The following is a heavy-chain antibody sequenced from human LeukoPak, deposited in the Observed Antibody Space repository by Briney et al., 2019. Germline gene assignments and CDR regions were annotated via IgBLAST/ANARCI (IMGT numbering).Heavy chain of an antibody. CDR1: SGSVSSGSYY. Sequence: KSSETLSLTCTVSSGSVSSGSYYWSWIRQPPGKGLEWIGYISYRGSTNYNPSLKSRVTISVDTSKNQFSLKLSSATAADTAVYYCARDLLFVAYYGGNSASQTVYYYYGMDVWGQGTTVTVSS. D-gene: IGHD4-23*01. CDR3: ARDLLFVAYYGGNSASQTVYYYYGMDV. V-gene: IGHV4-61*01. CDR2: ISYRGST. J-gene: IGHJ6*02.